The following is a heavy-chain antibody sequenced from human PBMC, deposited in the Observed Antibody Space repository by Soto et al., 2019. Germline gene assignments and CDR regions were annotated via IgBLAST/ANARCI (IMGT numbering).Heavy chain of an antibody. J-gene: IGHJ6*02. D-gene: IGHD3-3*01. Sequence: HPGGSLRLSCAASGFTFSSYSMNWVRQAPGKGLEWVSYISSSSSTIYYADSVKGRFTISRDNAKNSLYLQMNSLRDEDTAVYYCARDLIHYRDFWSGYYSSDYYYGMDVWGQGTTVTVSS. CDR1: GFTFSSYS. CDR2: ISSSSSTI. CDR3: ARDLIHYRDFWSGYYSSDYYYGMDV. V-gene: IGHV3-48*02.